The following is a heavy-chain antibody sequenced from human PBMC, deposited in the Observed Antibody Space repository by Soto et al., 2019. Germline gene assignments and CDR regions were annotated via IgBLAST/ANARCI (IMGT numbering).Heavy chain of an antibody. CDR2: INPYNGNT. V-gene: IGHV1-18*01. Sequence: QVHLVQSGAEVKKPGASVKVSCKASGFTFALYGIAWVRQAPGQGREWMGWINPYNGNTNYAQKFQGRVTMNTDTSTSTGYMEVRSLRSDDSAVYYCARVVAAAPVYYGMDVWGQGTTVTVSS. CDR3: ARVVAAAPVYYGMDV. J-gene: IGHJ6*02. CDR1: GFTFALYG. D-gene: IGHD2-15*01.